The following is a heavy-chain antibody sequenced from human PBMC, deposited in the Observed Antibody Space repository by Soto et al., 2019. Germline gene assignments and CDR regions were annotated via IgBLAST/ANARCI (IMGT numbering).Heavy chain of an antibody. V-gene: IGHV4-34*01. CDR3: ARYSSNWFQTEGMDV. Sequence: SETLSLTCAVYGGSFSGYYWSWIRQPPGKGLEWIGEINHSGSTNYNPSLKSRVTISVDTSKNQFSLKLSSVTAADTAVYYCARYSSNWFQTEGMDVWGQGTTVTV. CDR2: INHSGST. CDR1: GGSFSGYY. D-gene: IGHD6-13*01. J-gene: IGHJ6*02.